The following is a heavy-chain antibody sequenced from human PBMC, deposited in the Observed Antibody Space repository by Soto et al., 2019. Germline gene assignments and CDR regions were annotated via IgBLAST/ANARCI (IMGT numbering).Heavy chain of an antibody. CDR2: INHSGST. V-gene: IGHV4-34*01. D-gene: IGHD6-13*01. Sequence: SETLSLTCAVYGGSFSGYYWSWIRQPPGKGLEWIGEINHSGSTNYNPSLKSRVTISVDTSKNQFSLKLSSVTAADTAVYYCARGGIAAAGSFDYWGQGTLVTVSS. J-gene: IGHJ4*02. CDR3: ARGGIAAAGSFDY. CDR1: GGSFSGYY.